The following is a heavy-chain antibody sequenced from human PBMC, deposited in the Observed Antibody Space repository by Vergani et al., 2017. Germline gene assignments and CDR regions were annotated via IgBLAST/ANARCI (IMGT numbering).Heavy chain of an antibody. V-gene: IGHV4-59*11. CDR3: ARLSYDTTPYLQGGYDC. CDR1: FDSIRNLY. D-gene: IGHD3-22*01. Sequence: QVQLQESGPGLVKSSETLSLTCSASFDSIRNLYCNWIRQPPGKGLEWIGSINYSENTNYNPSLKTRVTISVDTSKNQFSLTLTSVTAADTAVYYCARLSYDTTPYLQGGYDCWGQGTLVSVSS. CDR2: INYSENT. J-gene: IGHJ4*02.